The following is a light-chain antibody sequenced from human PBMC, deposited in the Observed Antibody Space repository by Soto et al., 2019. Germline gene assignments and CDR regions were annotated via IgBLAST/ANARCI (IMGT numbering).Light chain of an antibody. V-gene: IGKV1-39*01. Sequence: DIQLTQSQSSLSASVGDRITITCRASQSISTYLNWYQQKPGEAPTLLVYDSSTLQSGVPSRFSGSGFGAEFTLTVSSLQPEDFATYYCQQSYSNPTWTFGQGTKVEIK. CDR2: DSS. CDR3: QQSYSNPTWT. J-gene: IGKJ1*01. CDR1: QSISTY.